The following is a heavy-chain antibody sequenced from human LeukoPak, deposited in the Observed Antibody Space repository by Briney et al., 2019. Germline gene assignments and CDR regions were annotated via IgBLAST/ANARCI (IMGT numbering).Heavy chain of an antibody. CDR1: GFTFSSFW. CDR3: AGGPGW. V-gene: IGHV3-7*02. D-gene: IGHD6-19*01. Sequence: GGPLRLSCAASGFTFSSFWMSRVPQAPGKALECVANIKQDGSEKYYVDSVKGRFTISRDNVKNSLYLQMNGLRAEDTAVYYCAGGPGWWGQGTLVTVSS. CDR2: IKQDGSEK. J-gene: IGHJ4*02.